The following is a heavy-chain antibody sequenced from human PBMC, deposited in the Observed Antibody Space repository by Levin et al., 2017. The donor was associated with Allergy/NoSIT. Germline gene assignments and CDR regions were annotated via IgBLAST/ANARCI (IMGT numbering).Heavy chain of an antibody. J-gene: IGHJ4*02. V-gene: IGHV3-21*01. CDR3: ARPGYSSNYIGGY. D-gene: IGHD6-13*01. Sequence: RAGGSLRLSCVASGFTFNSYRMNWVRQAPGKGLEWVSCISSSGSDIYYADSVKGRFTISRDNAKNSVYLQMNSLRAEDTAVYYCARPGYSSNYIGGYWGQGTLVTVSS. CDR1: GFTFNSYR. CDR2: ISSSGSDI.